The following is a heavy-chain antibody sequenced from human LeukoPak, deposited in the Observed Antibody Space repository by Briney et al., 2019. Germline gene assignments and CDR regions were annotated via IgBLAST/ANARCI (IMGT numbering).Heavy chain of an antibody. D-gene: IGHD3-3*01. CDR3: TRGTSSGYYSDY. J-gene: IGHJ4*02. Sequence: PGGSLRLSCAASGFTFSSYSMNWFRQAPGKGLEWVSYISSSSSYIYYADSVKGRFTISRDNAKNSLSLQMSSLRAEDTAVYYCTRGTSSGYYSDYWGQGTLVTVSS. V-gene: IGHV3-21*01. CDR2: ISSSSSYI. CDR1: GFTFSSYS.